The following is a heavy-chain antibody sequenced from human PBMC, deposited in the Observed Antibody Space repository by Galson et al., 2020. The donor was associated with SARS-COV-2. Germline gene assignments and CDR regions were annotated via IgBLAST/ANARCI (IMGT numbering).Heavy chain of an antibody. D-gene: IGHD1-1*01. J-gene: IGHJ5*02. V-gene: IGHV1-24*01. CDR1: GYTLNVKS. CDR2: FDPEDGET. Sequence: GESLKISCKVFGYTLNVKSVHWVRQAPGKGLEWMGGFDPEDGETVYAQKFQGRVTMTEDTSTDTAYMELSSLRSEDTAVYYCAVWAWSQIDRIGTKGWFDPWGQGTPVTVSS. CDR3: AVWAWSQIDRIGTKGWFDP.